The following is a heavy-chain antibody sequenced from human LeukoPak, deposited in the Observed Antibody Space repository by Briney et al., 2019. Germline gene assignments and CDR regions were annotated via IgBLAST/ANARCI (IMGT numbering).Heavy chain of an antibody. D-gene: IGHD6-19*01. CDR3: ARSSDSSGYYGGGIIDY. Sequence: SETLSLTCAVYGGSFSGYYWNWIRQPAGKGLEWIGRIYTNENTFFNPSLKSRVTMSVDTSKNQFSLQLTSVTAADAAVYYCARSSDSSGYYGGGIIDYWGQGTLVTVSS. V-gene: IGHV4-59*10. CDR1: GGSFSGYY. J-gene: IGHJ4*02. CDR2: IYTNENT.